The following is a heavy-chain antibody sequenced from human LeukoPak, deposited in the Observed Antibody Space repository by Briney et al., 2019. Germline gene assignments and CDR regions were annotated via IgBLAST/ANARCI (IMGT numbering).Heavy chain of an antibody. D-gene: IGHD1-1*01. CDR3: ARGTVFSGAFDI. V-gene: IGHV4-38-2*02. CDR2: IYHSGST. Sequence: PSETLSLTCTVSGYSISSGYYWGWIRQPPGKGLEWIGSIYHSGSTYYNPSLKSRVTTSVDTSKNQFSLKLSSVTAADTAVYYCARGTVFSGAFDIWGQGTMVTVSS. CDR1: GYSISSGYY. J-gene: IGHJ3*02.